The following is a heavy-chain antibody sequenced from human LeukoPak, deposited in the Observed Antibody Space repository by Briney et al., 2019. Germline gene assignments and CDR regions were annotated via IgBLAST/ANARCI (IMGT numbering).Heavy chain of an antibody. D-gene: IGHD5-18*01. CDR2: IKQDGSEK. V-gene: IGHV3-7*03. J-gene: IGHJ3*02. CDR3: ARYTAMVTVAFDI. Sequence: GGSLRLSCAASGFTFSTYWMSWVRQAPGKGLEWVANIKQDGSEKSYVDSVKGRFTISRDNSKNTLYLQMNSLRAEDTAVYYCARYTAMVTVAFDIWGQGTMVTVSS. CDR1: GFTFSTYW.